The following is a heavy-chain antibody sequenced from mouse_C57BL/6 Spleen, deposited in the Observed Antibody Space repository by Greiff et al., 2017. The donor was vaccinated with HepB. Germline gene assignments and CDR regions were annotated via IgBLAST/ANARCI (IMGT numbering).Heavy chain of an antibody. CDR2: IDPSDSYT. Sequence: QVQLKESGAELVMPGASVKLSCKASGYTFTSYWMHWVKQRPGQGLEWIGEIDPSDSYTNYNQKFKGKSTLTVDKSSSTAYMQLSSLTSEDSAVYFCATKEGDYSAMDYWGQGTSVTVSS. CDR3: ATKEGDYSAMDY. J-gene: IGHJ4*01. CDR1: GYTFTSYW. V-gene: IGHV1-69*01.